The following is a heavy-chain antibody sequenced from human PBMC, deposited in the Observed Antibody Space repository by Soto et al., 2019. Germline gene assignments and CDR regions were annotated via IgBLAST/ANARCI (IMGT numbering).Heavy chain of an antibody. CDR3: AREAPYHGSGMYGDGMDV. D-gene: IGHD3-10*01. V-gene: IGHV1-3*01. Sequence: QVQLVQSGAEVKKPGASVKVSCKASGYTFTAFAIHWVRQAPGLRPEWMGWINAGNGNTKSSQKFQGRGTITMDTSASTASMELSSLRSEDTTVYYCAREAPYHGSGMYGDGMDVWGQGTTVTVSS. J-gene: IGHJ6*02. CDR2: INAGNGNT. CDR1: GYTFTAFA.